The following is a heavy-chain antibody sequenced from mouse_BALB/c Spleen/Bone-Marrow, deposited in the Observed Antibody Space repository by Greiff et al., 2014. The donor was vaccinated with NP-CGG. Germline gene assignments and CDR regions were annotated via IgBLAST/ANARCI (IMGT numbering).Heavy chain of an antibody. Sequence: DVKLVESGGGSVKPGGSLKLSCAASGFTFSSYVMSWVRQSPEKRLEWVAEVSSGGNYAYYPDTVTGRFTISRDNAKNTLNPEMISLRSEDTDIYYCAREGRWDNSYTIDYWGQGTSVTVSS. D-gene: IGHD4-1*01. CDR3: AREGRWDNSYTIDY. CDR2: VSSGGNYA. J-gene: IGHJ4*01. V-gene: IGHV5-9-4*01. CDR1: GFTFSSYV.